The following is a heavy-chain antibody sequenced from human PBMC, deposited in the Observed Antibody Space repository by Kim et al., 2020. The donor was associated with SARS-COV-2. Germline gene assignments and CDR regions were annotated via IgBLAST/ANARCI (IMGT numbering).Heavy chain of an antibody. CDR2: IYYSGST. Sequence: SETLSLTCTVSGGSISSYYWSWIRQPPGKGLEWIGYIYYSGSTNYNPSLKSRVTISVDTSKNQFSLKLSSVTAADTAVYYCARGTFEGGGAFDYWGQGT. V-gene: IGHV4-59*13. CDR1: GGSISSYY. CDR3: ARGTFEGGGAFDY. J-gene: IGHJ4*02. D-gene: IGHD1-26*01.